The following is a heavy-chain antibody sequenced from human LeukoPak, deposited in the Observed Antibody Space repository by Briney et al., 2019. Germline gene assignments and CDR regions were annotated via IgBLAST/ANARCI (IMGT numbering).Heavy chain of an antibody. Sequence: PSETLSLTCTVSGGSISGYYWSWIRQPQGKGLEWVSVIYSGGSTYYADSVKGRFTISRDNSKNTLYLQMNSLRAEDTAVYYCARVYPPSGDYWGQGTLVTVSS. J-gene: IGHJ4*02. CDR2: IYSGGST. D-gene: IGHD2/OR15-2a*01. CDR3: ARVYPPSGDY. V-gene: IGHV3-53*01. CDR1: GGSISGYY.